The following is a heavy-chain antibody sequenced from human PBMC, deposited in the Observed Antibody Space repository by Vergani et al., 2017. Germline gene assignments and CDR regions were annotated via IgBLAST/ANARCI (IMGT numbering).Heavy chain of an antibody. Sequence: EVQLVESGGGLVQPGRSLRLSCAASGFTFDDYAMHCVRQAPGKGLEWFSGISWNIGSIGYADSVKGRFTISRDNAKNSLYLQMNSLRAEDTALYYCAKASDILTGGKGSDAFDIWGQGTMVTVSS. J-gene: IGHJ3*02. V-gene: IGHV3-9*01. CDR3: AKASDILTGGKGSDAFDI. D-gene: IGHD3-9*01. CDR2: ISWNIGSI. CDR1: GFTFDDYA.